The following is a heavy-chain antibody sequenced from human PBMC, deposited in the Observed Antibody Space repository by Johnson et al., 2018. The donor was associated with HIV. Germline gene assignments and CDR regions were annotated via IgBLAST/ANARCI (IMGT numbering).Heavy chain of an antibody. Sequence: QVQLVESGGGVVQPGRSLRLSCAASGFTFSSYAMHWVRQAPGKGLEWVAVISYDGSNKYYADSVKGRFTISRDNFKNTLYLQMDSLRAEDTAVYFCARERSGSYYVDAFDIWGQGTMVTVSS. CDR2: ISYDGSNK. CDR1: GFTFSSYA. V-gene: IGHV3-30-3*01. CDR3: ARERSGSYYVDAFDI. D-gene: IGHD1-26*01. J-gene: IGHJ3*02.